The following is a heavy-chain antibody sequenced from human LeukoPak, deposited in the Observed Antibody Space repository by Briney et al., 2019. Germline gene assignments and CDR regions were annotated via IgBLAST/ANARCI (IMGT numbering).Heavy chain of an antibody. Sequence: GGSLRPSCAASGFTVSSNYMSWVRQAPGKGLEWVSVIYSGGSTYYADSVKGRFTISRDNSKNTLYLQMNSLRAEDTAVYYCARRAAWDGYFDYWGQGTLVTVSS. CDR3: ARRAAWDGYFDY. V-gene: IGHV3-53*01. J-gene: IGHJ4*02. CDR2: IYSGGST. CDR1: GFTVSSNY. D-gene: IGHD1-26*01.